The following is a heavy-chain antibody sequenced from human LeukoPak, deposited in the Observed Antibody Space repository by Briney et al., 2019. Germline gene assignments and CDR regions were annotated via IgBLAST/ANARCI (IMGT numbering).Heavy chain of an antibody. D-gene: IGHD3-10*01. J-gene: IGHJ3*02. CDR3: ARGSGFDAFDI. CDR1: GYSISSGYY. Sequence: SETLSLTCTVSGYSISSGYYWGWIRQPSGKGLEWIGNIYHSGYTYYNPSLKSRVTISVDTSKNQFSLKLSSVTAADTAVYYCARGSGFDAFDIWGQGTMVTVSS. CDR2: IYHSGYT. V-gene: IGHV4-38-2*02.